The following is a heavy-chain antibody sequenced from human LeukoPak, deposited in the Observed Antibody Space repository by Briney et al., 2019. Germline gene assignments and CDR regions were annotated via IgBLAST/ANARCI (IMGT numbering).Heavy chain of an antibody. D-gene: IGHD6-19*01. CDR2: ISSSGSTI. CDR3: ARGLLPVAGVRSHYFAY. CDR1: GFIFSSYE. V-gene: IGHV3-48*03. Sequence: GGSLRLSCAASGFIFSSYEMNWIRQAPGKGLEWVSYISSSGSTIYYADSVKGRFTISRDNAKNSLYLEMNSLRADHTAIYYCARGLLPVAGVRSHYFAYWGQGAQVTVSS. J-gene: IGHJ4*02.